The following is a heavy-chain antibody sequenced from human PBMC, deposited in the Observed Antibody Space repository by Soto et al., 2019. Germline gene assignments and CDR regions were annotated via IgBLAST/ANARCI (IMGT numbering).Heavy chain of an antibody. D-gene: IGHD3-9*01. V-gene: IGHV4-31*03. CDR1: GGSISSGGYY. Sequence: SETLSLTCTVSGGSISSGGYYWSWIRQHPGKGQEWIGYIYYSGSTYYNPSLKSRVTISVDTSKNQFSLKLSSVTAADTAVYYCARAGPYDILTGYYNGMDVWGQGTTVTVSS. CDR3: ARAGPYDILTGYYNGMDV. CDR2: IYYSGST. J-gene: IGHJ6*02.